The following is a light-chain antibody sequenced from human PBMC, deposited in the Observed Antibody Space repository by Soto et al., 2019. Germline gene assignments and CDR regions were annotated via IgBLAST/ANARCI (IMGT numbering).Light chain of an antibody. V-gene: IGKV1-12*01. Sequence: DIQMTQSPSSVSASVGDRVTITCRASQSIASWLTWYQHKPGKAPKVLIYAASRLQSGVPSRFSGSESGTTFTLTITSLQSEDFALYYCQQYHNLWTFGQGTEVEIK. CDR2: AAS. J-gene: IGKJ1*01. CDR3: QQYHNLWT. CDR1: QSIASW.